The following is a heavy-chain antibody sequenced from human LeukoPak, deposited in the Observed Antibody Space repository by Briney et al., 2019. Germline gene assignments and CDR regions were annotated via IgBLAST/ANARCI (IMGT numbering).Heavy chain of an antibody. CDR2: INHSGST. Sequence: PSETLSLTCAVYGGSFSGYYWSWIRQPPGKGLEWIGEINHSGSTNYNPSLKSRVTISVDTSKNQFSLKLSSVTAADTAVYYCARYYYGSGSYYKGDFDYWGQGTLVTVSS. V-gene: IGHV4-34*01. CDR3: ARYYYGSGSYYKGDFDY. D-gene: IGHD3-10*01. CDR1: GGSFSGYY. J-gene: IGHJ4*02.